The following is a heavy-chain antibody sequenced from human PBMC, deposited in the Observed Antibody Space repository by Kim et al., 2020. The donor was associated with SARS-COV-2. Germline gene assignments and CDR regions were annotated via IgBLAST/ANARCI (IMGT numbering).Heavy chain of an antibody. Sequence: GGSLRLSCAASGFSFSDSSGHWVRQASGRGLEWFGRIRSKADNSASEYAVSVRGRFTMSRDESKNTAYLQMNSLKTEDTALYDCARSSPYDDTYWDAFEIWGRGAMVSVSS. J-gene: IGHJ3*02. CDR3: ARSSPYDDTYWDAFEI. CDR1: GFSFSDSS. V-gene: IGHV3-73*01. CDR2: IRSKADNSAS. D-gene: IGHD2-8*02.